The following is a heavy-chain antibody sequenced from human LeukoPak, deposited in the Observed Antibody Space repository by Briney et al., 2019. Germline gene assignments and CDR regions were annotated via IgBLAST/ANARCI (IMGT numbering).Heavy chain of an antibody. D-gene: IGHD5-24*01. V-gene: IGHV3-23*01. Sequence: PGGSLRLSCAASGFTFSSYAMGWVRQAPGKGLEWVSAISGSGGSTYYADSVKGRFTISRDNSKNTLYLQMNSLRAEDTAVYYCAKPHGERWLQFPHYWYFDLWGRGTLVTVSS. CDR3: AKPHGERWLQFPHYWYFDL. CDR1: GFTFSSYA. CDR2: ISGSGGST. J-gene: IGHJ2*01.